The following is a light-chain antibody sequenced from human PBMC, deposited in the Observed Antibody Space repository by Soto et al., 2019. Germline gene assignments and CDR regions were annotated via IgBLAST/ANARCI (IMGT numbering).Light chain of an antibody. CDR2: GAS. CDR3: QQYNNWPPIT. J-gene: IGKJ5*01. V-gene: IGKV3-15*01. Sequence: IVLTQAPATLSLSPGERATLSRRASPSVSSNLAWYQQKPGQAPRLLIYGASTRATGIPARFSGSGSGTEFTLTISSLQSEDFAVYYCQQYNNWPPITFGQGTRLEIK. CDR1: PSVSSN.